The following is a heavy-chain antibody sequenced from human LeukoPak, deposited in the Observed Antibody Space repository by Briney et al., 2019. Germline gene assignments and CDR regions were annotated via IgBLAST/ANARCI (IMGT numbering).Heavy chain of an antibody. CDR2: ISSSSSYI. CDR1: GFTFSSYE. V-gene: IGHV3-21*01. CDR3: TRDVSTDTNYFDY. Sequence: GGSLRLSCAASGFTFSSYEMNWVRQAPGKGLEWVSSISSSSSYIYYADSVKGRFTISRDNAKNSLYLQMNSLRAEDTAVYYCTRDVSTDTNYFDYWGQGTLVTVSS. J-gene: IGHJ4*02. D-gene: IGHD3-3*01.